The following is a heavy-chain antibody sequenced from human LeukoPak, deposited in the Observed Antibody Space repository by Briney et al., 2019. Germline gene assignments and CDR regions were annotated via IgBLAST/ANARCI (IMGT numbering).Heavy chain of an antibody. Sequence: GGSLRVSCVASGFTFSTFAMIWVRQPPGKGLEWVSSIFPSGGEIHYADSVRGRFTTSRDNSKSTLSLQMNSLRVEDTAIYYCATYRQVLLPFESWGQGTLVTVSS. CDR3: ATYRQVLLPFES. V-gene: IGHV3-23*01. D-gene: IGHD2-8*02. CDR2: IFPSGGEI. J-gene: IGHJ4*02. CDR1: GFTFSTFA.